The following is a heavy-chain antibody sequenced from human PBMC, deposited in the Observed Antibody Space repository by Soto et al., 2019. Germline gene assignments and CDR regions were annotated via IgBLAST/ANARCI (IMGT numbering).Heavy chain of an antibody. V-gene: IGHV4-59*01. Sequence: SETLSLTCTVSGGSISSYYWSWIRQPPGKGLEWIGYIYYSGSTNYNPSLKSRVTISVDTSKNQFSLKLSSVTAADTAVYYCARGNYDFWSGYSYGIDVWGQGTTVTVSS. D-gene: IGHD3-3*01. CDR1: GGSISSYY. CDR3: ARGNYDFWSGYSYGIDV. CDR2: IYYSGST. J-gene: IGHJ6*02.